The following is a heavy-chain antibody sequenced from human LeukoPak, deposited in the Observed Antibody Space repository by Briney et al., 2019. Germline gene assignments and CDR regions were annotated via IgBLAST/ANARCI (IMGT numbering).Heavy chain of an antibody. CDR3: ARDRRIQLWLAEGYYYGMDV. D-gene: IGHD5-18*01. Sequence: ASVKVSCKASGYTFNSYGISWVRQAPGQWLEWMGWISAYNGNTNYAQKFQGRVTITADESTSTAYMELSSLRSEDTAVNYCARDRRIQLWLAEGYYYGMDVWGQGTTVTVSS. CDR2: ISAYNGNT. CDR1: GYTFNSYG. V-gene: IGHV1-18*01. J-gene: IGHJ6*02.